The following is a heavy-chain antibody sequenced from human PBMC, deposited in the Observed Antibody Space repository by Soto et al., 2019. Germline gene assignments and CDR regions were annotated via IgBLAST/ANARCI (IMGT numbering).Heavy chain of an antibody. Sequence: QVQLVESGGGVAQPGTSLRLSCAASGFTFSNYAFHWVRQAPGKGLEWVALISYDGSNKYYAGSVKGRFTISRDNSKNTVSLQMNSLRGDDAAVYFCARGDAIDHHNRSAAYWCQGTLVTVSS. V-gene: IGHV3-30-3*01. CDR2: ISYDGSNK. D-gene: IGHD2-21*01. J-gene: IGHJ4*02. CDR1: GFTFSNYA. CDR3: ARGDAIDHHNRSAAY.